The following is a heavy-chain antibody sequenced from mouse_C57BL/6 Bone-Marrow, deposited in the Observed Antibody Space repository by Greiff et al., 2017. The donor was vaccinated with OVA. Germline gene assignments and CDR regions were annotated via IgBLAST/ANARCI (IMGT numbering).Heavy chain of an antibody. Sequence: QVQLQQSGAELAKPGASVKLSCKASGYTFTSYWMHWVKQRPGQGLEWIGYINPSSGYTKYNQKFKDKATLTVDKSSSTAYMQLSSLTSEDSAVYYCARSGLLRRGYYFDYWGQGTTLTVSS. CDR1: GYTFTSYW. CDR3: ARSGLLRRGYYFDY. D-gene: IGHD1-2*01. J-gene: IGHJ2*01. V-gene: IGHV1-7*01. CDR2: INPSSGYT.